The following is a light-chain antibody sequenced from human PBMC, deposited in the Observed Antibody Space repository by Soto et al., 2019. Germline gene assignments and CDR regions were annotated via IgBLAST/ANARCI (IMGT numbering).Light chain of an antibody. Sequence: DIVMTQSPLSLPVTPGEPASISCRSIQSLLNSNGYNYLDWYLQQPGQSPQLLIYLGSNRASGVPDRFSGSGSGTDFTLEISRVEAEDVGVYYCMQALQTPYTFGQGTKLEIK. CDR1: QSLLNSNGYNY. CDR2: LGS. V-gene: IGKV2-28*01. CDR3: MQALQTPYT. J-gene: IGKJ2*01.